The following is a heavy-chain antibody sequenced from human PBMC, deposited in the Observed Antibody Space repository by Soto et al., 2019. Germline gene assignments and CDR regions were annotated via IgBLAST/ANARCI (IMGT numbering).Heavy chain of an antibody. Sequence: QVQLVESGGGVVQPGKSLRLSCAASGFAFSSHAMHWVRQAPGKGLEWVAVVSYDGRNQFYADFVKGRFTISRDNSKNTVLLQMNSLRADDTAVYHCARDFGDYYDSSGSTDAFNLWGQGTMVTVSS. CDR2: VSYDGRNQ. V-gene: IGHV3-30*04. CDR3: ARDFGDYYDSSGSTDAFNL. J-gene: IGHJ3*01. D-gene: IGHD3-22*01. CDR1: GFAFSSHA.